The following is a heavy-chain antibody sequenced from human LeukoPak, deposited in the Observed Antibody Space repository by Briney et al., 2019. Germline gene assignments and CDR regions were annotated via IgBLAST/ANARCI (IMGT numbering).Heavy chain of an antibody. CDR2: ISTYNGYA. CDR1: GYTFTSFG. V-gene: IGHV1-18*01. J-gene: IGHJ4*02. CDR3: ARNDSGGYDY. Sequence: GAPVKVSCKASGYTFTSFGISWVRQAPGQGLEWMGWISTYNGYAKYAQNVQGRVTMTTDKSTSTAYMELRSLRSDDTAVYYCARNDSGGYDYWGQGTLVTVSS. D-gene: IGHD2-21*01.